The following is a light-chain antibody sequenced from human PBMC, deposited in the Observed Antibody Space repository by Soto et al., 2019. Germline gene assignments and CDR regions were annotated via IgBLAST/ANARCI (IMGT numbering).Light chain of an antibody. CDR2: DVT. Sequence: QSALTQPASVSGSPGQSIAISCTGTSNDVGAYNYVSWYQQYPGKAPKLIIHDVTTRPSGVSGRVAGSKSGNTASLTISGLQPEDEADYYCCSYSSSSALPHVFGTGTKVTVL. CDR1: SNDVGAYNY. J-gene: IGLJ1*01. CDR3: CSYSSSSALPHV. V-gene: IGLV2-14*01.